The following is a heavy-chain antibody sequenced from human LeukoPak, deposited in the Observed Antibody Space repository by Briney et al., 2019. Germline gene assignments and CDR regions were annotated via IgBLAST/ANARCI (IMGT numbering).Heavy chain of an antibody. Sequence: SETLSLTCAVYGGSFSGYYWSWIRQPPGKGLEWIGEINHSGSTNYNPSLKSRVTISVDTSKNQFSLKLSSVTAADTAVYYCARGARSSWYDYWGQGTLVTVSS. CDR2: INHSGST. J-gene: IGHJ4*02. CDR1: GGSFSGYY. D-gene: IGHD6-13*01. CDR3: ARGARSSWYDY. V-gene: IGHV4-34*01.